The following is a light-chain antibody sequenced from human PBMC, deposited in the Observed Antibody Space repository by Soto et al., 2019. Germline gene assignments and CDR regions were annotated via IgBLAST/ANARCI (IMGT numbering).Light chain of an antibody. CDR1: QSVTSN. J-gene: IGKJ1*01. V-gene: IGKV3-15*01. CDR2: RAS. Sequence: EIVMTQSPATLSVSPGERATLSCGASQSVTSNYLAWYQQKPGQPPRLLINRASTRVTGIPVRFSGSGSGTEFTLTISSLQSEDFAVYYCQQYNNWPRTFGQGTKVDVK. CDR3: QQYNNWPRT.